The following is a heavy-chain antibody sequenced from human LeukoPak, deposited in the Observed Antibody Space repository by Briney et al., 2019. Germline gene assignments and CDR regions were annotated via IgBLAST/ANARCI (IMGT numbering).Heavy chain of an antibody. CDR2: ISGSGDST. CDR3: ARLRQSLWIPEFDY. V-gene: IGHV3-23*01. CDR1: GFTFSSYA. J-gene: IGHJ4*02. Sequence: TGGTLRLSCAASGFTFSSYAMTWVRQAPGKGLEWVSTISGSGDSTYYADSVKGRFTISRDNSKNTLYLQMNSLRAEDTAVYYCARLRQSLWIPEFDYWGQGTLVTVSS. D-gene: IGHD1-1*01.